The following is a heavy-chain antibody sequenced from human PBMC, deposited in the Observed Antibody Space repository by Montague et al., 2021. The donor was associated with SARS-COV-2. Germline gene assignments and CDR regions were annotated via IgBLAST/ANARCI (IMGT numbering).Heavy chain of an antibody. J-gene: IGHJ6*02. D-gene: IGHD2-15*01. CDR2: IYPWGST. V-gene: IGHV4-4*02. Sequence: SETLSLTCVVSGGAINSSNWWCLLRPPPGKRLEWIGEIYPWGSTSYPPPLKSLATISRAKSTNQLPLKPSSVTAADAAVYYCARFLGFCSGANCYSSGMDVWGQGTTVTVSS. CDR1: GGAINSSNW. CDR3: ARFLGFCSGANCYSSGMDV.